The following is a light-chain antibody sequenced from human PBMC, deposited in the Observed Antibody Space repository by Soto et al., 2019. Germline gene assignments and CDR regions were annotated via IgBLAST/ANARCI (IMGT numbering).Light chain of an antibody. V-gene: IGLV2-14*01. CDR1: SSDVDTHNY. CDR2: EDI. CDR3: SSYTSSSTLV. Sequence: QSALTQPASVSGSPGQSITISCTATSSDVDTHNYVSWYQQYPCKAPKLMIYEDINRPSGGSNRFSGSESGKTASLIISGLQAEDEADYYCSSYTSSSTLVFGGGTKLT. J-gene: IGLJ2*01.